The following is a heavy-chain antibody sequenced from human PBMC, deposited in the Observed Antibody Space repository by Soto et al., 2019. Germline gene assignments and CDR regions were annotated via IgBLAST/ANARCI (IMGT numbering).Heavy chain of an antibody. CDR2: VSHDGRNT. V-gene: IGHV3-30*18. J-gene: IGHJ4*02. CDR1: GFTFSDYA. D-gene: IGHD6-19*01. CDR3: AKGGRQWLVTSDFNY. Sequence: VQLVESGGGVVQPGRSLRLSCAASGFTFSDYAMHWVRQAPGKGLEWVAVVSHDGRNTHYADSVKGRLTISRDSPKNRVSLEMTSLKAEDTAVYYCAKGGRQWLVTSDFNYWGQGALVTVSS.